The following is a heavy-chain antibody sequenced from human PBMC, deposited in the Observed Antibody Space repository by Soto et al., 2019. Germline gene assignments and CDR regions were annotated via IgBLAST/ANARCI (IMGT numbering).Heavy chain of an antibody. D-gene: IGHD2-2*01. V-gene: IGHV4-4*07. CDR2: VYSSGTT. J-gene: IGHJ4*02. Sequence: SKTQSVTCPRSVSSVKRYGGRWIRQHAGKGLEWIGRVYSSGTTDYNPSLNSRATMSVETSKNQFSLKLTSVTAADTAVYYCARDIGSYAYAEGYWGQGSQVSVSA. CDR3: ARDIGSYAYAEGY. CDR1: VSSVKRYG.